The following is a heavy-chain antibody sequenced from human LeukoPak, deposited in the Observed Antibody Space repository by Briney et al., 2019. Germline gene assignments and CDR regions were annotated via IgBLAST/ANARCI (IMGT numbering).Heavy chain of an antibody. CDR1: DYSVTNGYY. D-gene: IGHD1-26*01. V-gene: IGHV4-38-2*02. J-gene: IGHJ4*02. Sequence: PSETLSLTCSVSDYSVTNGYYWGWIRQPPGKGLEWIGSIYHGESTYYNPSLKSRVTISIDKSRNQFSLRLTSVTAADTAVYYCARDWSGSYKGSFDFWGQGTLVTVSS. CDR2: IYHGEST. CDR3: ARDWSGSYKGSFDF.